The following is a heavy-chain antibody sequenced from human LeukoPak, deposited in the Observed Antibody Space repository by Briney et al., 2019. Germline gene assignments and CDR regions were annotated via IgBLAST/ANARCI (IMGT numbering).Heavy chain of an antibody. J-gene: IGHJ4*02. V-gene: IGHV3-74*01. CDR3: AELTSMVEQY. CDR2: INSDGSST. D-gene: IGHD3-10*01. Sequence: GGSLRLSCAASGLTLSSYWMHWVRQAPEKGLVWVSRINSDGSSTRYADSVKGRFTISRDNAKNTLYLQMNSLRAEDTAVYYCAELTSMVEQYWGQGTLVTVSS. CDR1: GLTLSSYW.